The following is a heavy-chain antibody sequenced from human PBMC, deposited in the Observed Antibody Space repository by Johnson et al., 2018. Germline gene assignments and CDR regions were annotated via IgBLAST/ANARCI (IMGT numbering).Heavy chain of an antibody. D-gene: IGHD3-3*01. V-gene: IGHV3-30*18. J-gene: IGHJ3*02. CDR1: GFTFSSYG. CDR2: ISYDGSKK. Sequence: QVQLVQSGGGVVQPGRSLRLSCAASGFTFSSYGMHWVRQAPGKGLEWVAAISYDGSKKYYADSVKGRFTISRDNSKNPLYLQMNSRRAEDTAVYYCAKVGRLEWYDDSCDIWGPGTMVTVSS. CDR3: AKVGRLEWYDDSCDI.